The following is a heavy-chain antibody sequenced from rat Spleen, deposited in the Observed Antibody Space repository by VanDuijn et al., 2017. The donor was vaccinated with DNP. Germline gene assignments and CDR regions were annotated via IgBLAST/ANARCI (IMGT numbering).Heavy chain of an antibody. V-gene: IGHV5-7*01. J-gene: IGHJ4*01. Sequence: EVQLVESGGGLVQPGRSLKLSCAASGFTFSDYYMAWVRQAPAKGLEWVATISYNGGTPYYRDSVKGRFTISRDNAQSTLYLQMDSLRSEDTATYFCSRDGSLGNPDVLDAWGQGVSVTVSS. CDR1: GFTFSDYY. CDR2: ISYNGGTP. D-gene: IGHD3-4*01. CDR3: SRDGSLGNPDVLDA.